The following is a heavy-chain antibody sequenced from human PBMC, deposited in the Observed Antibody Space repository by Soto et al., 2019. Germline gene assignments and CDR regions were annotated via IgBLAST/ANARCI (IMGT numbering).Heavy chain of an antibody. V-gene: IGHV4-31*03. D-gene: IGHD6-13*01. CDR2: IYYTRVT. J-gene: IGHJ4*02. CDR1: GASLSSGDYY. CDR3: ARAAATGHPVVPDF. Sequence: QVRLQESGPGLVKPSQTLSLTCKVSGASLSSGDYYWNWIRQLPGKGLEWIGYIYYTRVTSYNPSLKSRVTMSVDTSKQQFSLKMNSVTAADTAVYFCARAAATGHPVVPDFWGQGALVTVSS.